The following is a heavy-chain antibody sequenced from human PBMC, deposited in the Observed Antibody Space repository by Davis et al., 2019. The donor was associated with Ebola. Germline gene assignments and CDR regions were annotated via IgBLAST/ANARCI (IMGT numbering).Heavy chain of an antibody. CDR1: GFTFSSYG. J-gene: IGHJ4*02. Sequence: GGSLRLSCAASGFTFSSYGMHWVRQAPGKGLEWVAVIWYDGSNKYYADSVKGRFTISRDNSKNTLYLQMNSLRAEDTAVYYCARDTILNDALFDYWGQGTLVTVSS. D-gene: IGHD3-3*01. CDR2: IWYDGSNK. CDR3: ARDTILNDALFDY. V-gene: IGHV3-33*01.